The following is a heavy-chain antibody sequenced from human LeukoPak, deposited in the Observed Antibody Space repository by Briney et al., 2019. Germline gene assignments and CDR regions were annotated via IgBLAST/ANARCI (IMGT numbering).Heavy chain of an antibody. Sequence: SETLSLTCTVSGGSISSSSYYWGWIRQPPGKGLEWIGSIYYSGSTYYNPSLKSRVTISVDTSKNQFSLKLSSVTAADTAVYYCARRRLDNWNGVFDYWGQGTLVTVSS. CDR2: IYYSGST. CDR1: GGSISSSSYY. V-gene: IGHV4-39*01. J-gene: IGHJ4*02. CDR3: ARRRLDNWNGVFDY. D-gene: IGHD1-20*01.